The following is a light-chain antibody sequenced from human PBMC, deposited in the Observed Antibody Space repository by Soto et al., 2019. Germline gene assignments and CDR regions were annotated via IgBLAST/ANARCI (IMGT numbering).Light chain of an antibody. CDR2: STN. CDR3: VLYMGSGIPWV. J-gene: IGLJ3*02. V-gene: IGLV8-61*01. CDR1: SGSVSTSYY. Sequence: QTVVTQEPSFSVSPGGTVTLTCGLSSGSVSTSYYPSWYQQTPGQAPRTLIYSTNTRSSGVPDRFSGSILGNKAALTITGAQADDESDYYCVLYMGSGIPWVFGGGTKLNVL.